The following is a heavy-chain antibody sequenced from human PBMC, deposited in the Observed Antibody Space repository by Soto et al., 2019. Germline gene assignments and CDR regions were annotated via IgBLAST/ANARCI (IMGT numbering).Heavy chain of an antibody. CDR3: ARVRGGGSEYFFDY. J-gene: IGHJ4*02. V-gene: IGHV1-46*01. D-gene: IGHD2-15*01. Sequence: AAVKVSCKASGYTFTRYNVHWVRHAPGQGLEWMAIINPSGGTTYYVQKFEGRVTLTTDTSTSTVYMELSSLRSDDTAVYYCARVRGGGSEYFFDYWGQGTLVTVSS. CDR1: GYTFTRYN. CDR2: INPSGGTT.